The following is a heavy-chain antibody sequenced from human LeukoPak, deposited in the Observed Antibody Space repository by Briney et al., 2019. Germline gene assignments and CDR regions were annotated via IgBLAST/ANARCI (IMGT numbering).Heavy chain of an antibody. D-gene: IGHD3-22*01. CDR1: GFTFSSYW. CDR3: AKVGSSGYYYTHFDY. J-gene: IGHJ4*02. Sequence: GGSLRLSCAASGFTFSSYWMSWVRQAPGKGLEWVANIKQDRSEKYYVDSVKGRFTISRDNAKNSLYLQMNSLRAEDTALYYCAKVGSSGYYYTHFDYWGQGTLVTVSS. CDR2: IKQDRSEK. V-gene: IGHV3-7*03.